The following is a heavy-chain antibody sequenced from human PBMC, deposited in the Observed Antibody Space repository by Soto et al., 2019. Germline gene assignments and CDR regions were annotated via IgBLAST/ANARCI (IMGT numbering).Heavy chain of an antibody. D-gene: IGHD2-8*01. CDR3: VRGTNGWRGMDY. V-gene: IGHV3-23*01. Sequence: GGSLRLSCAASGFTFSSYAMSWVRQAPGKGLEWVSAISGSGGSTYYADSVKGRFTISRDNSKNTLYLQMGGLGAEATAVYHCVRGTNGWRGMDYWGQGTLVTVS. CDR2: ISGSGGST. J-gene: IGHJ4*02. CDR1: GFTFSSYA.